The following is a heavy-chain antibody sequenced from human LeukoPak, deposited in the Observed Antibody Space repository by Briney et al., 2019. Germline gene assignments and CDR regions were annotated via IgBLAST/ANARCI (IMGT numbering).Heavy chain of an antibody. D-gene: IGHD5-18*01. J-gene: IGHJ5*02. CDR3: ARNIGRERGYSYGLASRRPHNWFDP. Sequence: PGGSLRLSCAASGFTFSSYWMSWVRQAPGKGLEGVANIKQDGSEKYYVDSVKGRFTISRDNAKNSLYLQMNSLRAEDTAVYYCARNIGRERGYSYGLASRRPHNWFDPWGQGTLVTVSS. V-gene: IGHV3-7*01. CDR2: IKQDGSEK. CDR1: GFTFSSYW.